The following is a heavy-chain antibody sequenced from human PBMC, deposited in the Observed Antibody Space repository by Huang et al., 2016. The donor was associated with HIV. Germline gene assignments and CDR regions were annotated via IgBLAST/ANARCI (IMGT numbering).Heavy chain of an antibody. Sequence: QVHLVQSGAEVKKPGSSVKVSCKASGDSFTSLPINWVRQAPGQGLRWMGGLGPRLGSATYAQKVRGRVTISADESTSTSYMELSRLRSDDTAMDYCATSTPMLGESGGWSGKVVITENVPYVDWGQGTLVTVSS. CDR2: LGPRLGSA. J-gene: IGHJ4*02. CDR3: ATSTPMLGESGGWSGKVVITENVPYVD. V-gene: IGHV1-69*01. D-gene: IGHD3-22*01. CDR1: GDSFTSLP.